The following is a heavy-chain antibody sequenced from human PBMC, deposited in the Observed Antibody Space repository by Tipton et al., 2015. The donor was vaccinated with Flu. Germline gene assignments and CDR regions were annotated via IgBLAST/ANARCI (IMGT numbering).Heavy chain of an antibody. CDR2: VYHTGTT. V-gene: IGHV4-38-2*02. Sequence: TLSLTCNVSGYSISTGDYWGWIRQPPGKGLEWLANVYHTGTTFYKPSLRSRLTISVDTSKNQISLKLTSVSVADTAVYYCARSSTRGESDFWGQGILATVSS. CDR1: GYSISTGDY. D-gene: IGHD3-16*01. J-gene: IGHJ4*02. CDR3: ARSSTRGESDF.